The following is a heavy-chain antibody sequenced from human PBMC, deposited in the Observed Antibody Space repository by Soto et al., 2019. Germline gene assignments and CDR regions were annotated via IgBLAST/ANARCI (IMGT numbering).Heavy chain of an antibody. D-gene: IGHD3-10*01. CDR1: GFTFEDHG. CDR3: ARRSGDQQVCDF. Sequence: VQLVESGGGVARPGGSLRLSCAASGFTFEDHGMSWVRQAPGKGLEWLSDISWDGGTTVYADSVKGRFTVSRNNAKSSLYLHMNSLKPGDTAFYHRARRSGDQQVCDFWGQGTLVTVSS. V-gene: IGHV3-20*01. CDR2: ISWDGGTT. J-gene: IGHJ4*02.